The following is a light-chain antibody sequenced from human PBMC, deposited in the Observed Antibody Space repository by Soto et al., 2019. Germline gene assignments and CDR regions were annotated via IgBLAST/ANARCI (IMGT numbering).Light chain of an antibody. CDR2: GTS. Sequence: EIVLTQSPGTLSLSPGERATLSCSASQSVSSSYLAWYQQKPGQAPRLLIYGTSTRATGIPVRFSGSGSGTDFTLTISSLQSEDFAVYYCQQYNNWPRTFGQGTKV. V-gene: IGKV3-20*01. CDR3: QQYNNWPRT. CDR1: QSVSSSY. J-gene: IGKJ1*01.